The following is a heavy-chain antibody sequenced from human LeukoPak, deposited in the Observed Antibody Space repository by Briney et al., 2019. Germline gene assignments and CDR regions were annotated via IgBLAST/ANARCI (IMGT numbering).Heavy chain of an antibody. V-gene: IGHV1-24*01. D-gene: IGHD3-3*01. CDR3: ATFRWIAYSNWFDP. Sequence: ASVKVSCKVSGYMLSELSMHWVRQAPGEGLEWMGGFDPEEGKTIYAQKFRGRVIMTEDPSTDTAYMELSSLTSEDTAMYYCATFRWIAYSNWFDPWGQGTLVTVSP. J-gene: IGHJ5*02. CDR1: GYMLSELS. CDR2: FDPEEGKT.